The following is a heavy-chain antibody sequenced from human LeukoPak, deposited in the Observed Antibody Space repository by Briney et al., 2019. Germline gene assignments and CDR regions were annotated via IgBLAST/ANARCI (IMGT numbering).Heavy chain of an antibody. CDR1: GGSISSGDYY. Sequence: SQTLSLTCTVSGGSISSGDYYWSWIRQPPGKGLEWIGYIYYSGSTYYNPSLNSRVTISVDTSKNQFSLKLSSVTAADTAVYYCARGRYCSSTSCYPYYYYGMDVWGKGTTVTVSS. CDR3: ARGRYCSSTSCYPYYYYGMDV. D-gene: IGHD2-2*01. CDR2: IYYSGST. J-gene: IGHJ6*04. V-gene: IGHV4-30-4*01.